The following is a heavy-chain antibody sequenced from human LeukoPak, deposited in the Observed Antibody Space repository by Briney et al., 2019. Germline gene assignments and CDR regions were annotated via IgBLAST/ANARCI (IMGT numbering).Heavy chain of an antibody. CDR3: ARGGFCSAGSCYLCH. CDR2: MNPNNGNT. V-gene: IGHV1-8*01. J-gene: IGHJ4*02. D-gene: IGHD2-15*01. CDR1: GYTFTSYD. Sequence: GASVKVSCKASGYTFTSYDIHWVRQATGQGLELVGWMNPNNGNTGYAQKFQGRVTMTRNTSISTAYMELSSLGSEDTAVYYCARGGFCSAGSCYLCHWGQGTLVTVSS.